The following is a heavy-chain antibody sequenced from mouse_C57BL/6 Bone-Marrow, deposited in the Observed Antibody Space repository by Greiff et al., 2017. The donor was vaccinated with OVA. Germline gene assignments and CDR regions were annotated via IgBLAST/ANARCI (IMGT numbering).Heavy chain of an antibody. CDR3: ARRVYYYGSHWYFDV. Sequence: EVQLQQSGPELVKPGASVKISCKASGYSFTDYNMNWVKQSNGKSLEWIGVINPNYGTTSYNQKFKGEATLTVDRSSSTAYMQLNSLTSEDSAVYYWARRVYYYGSHWYFDVWGTGTTVTVSS. CDR2: INPNYGTT. D-gene: IGHD1-1*01. V-gene: IGHV1-39*01. J-gene: IGHJ1*03. CDR1: GYSFTDYN.